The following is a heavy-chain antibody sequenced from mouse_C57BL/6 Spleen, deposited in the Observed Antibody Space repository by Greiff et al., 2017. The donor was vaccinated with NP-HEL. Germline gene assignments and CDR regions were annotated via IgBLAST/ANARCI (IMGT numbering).Heavy chain of an antibody. Sequence: EVKLVESGEGLVKPGGSLKLSCAASGFTFSSYAMSWVRQTPEKRLEWVAYISRGGDYIYYADTVKGRFTISRDNARNTLYLQMSSLKSEDTAMYYCTREEEAQASLAYWGQGTLVTVSA. CDR2: ISRGGDYI. J-gene: IGHJ3*01. CDR1: GFTFSSYA. CDR3: TREEEAQASLAY. D-gene: IGHD3-2*02. V-gene: IGHV5-9-1*02.